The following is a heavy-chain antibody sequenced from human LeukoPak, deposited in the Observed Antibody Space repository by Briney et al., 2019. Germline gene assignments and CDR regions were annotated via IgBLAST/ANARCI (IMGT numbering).Heavy chain of an antibody. CDR3: VRRAYGSGSYPADY. CDR1: GGSISSDSYY. V-gene: IGHV4-39*01. D-gene: IGHD3-10*01. J-gene: IGHJ4*02. Sequence: PSETLSLTCTVSGGSISSDSYYWGWIRQPPGKGLEWIGSIYYSGSTYYNPSLKSRVTMSVDTSKNQFSLKLTSVTAADTSMYYCVRRAYGSGSYPADYWGQGTLVTVSS. CDR2: IYYSGST.